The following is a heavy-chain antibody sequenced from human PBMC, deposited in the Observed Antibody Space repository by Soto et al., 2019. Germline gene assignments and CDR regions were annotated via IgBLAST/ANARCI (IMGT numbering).Heavy chain of an antibody. J-gene: IGHJ3*02. CDR3: ARLSGYVDAFDI. CDR1: GYSISSGYY. CDR2: IYHSGST. V-gene: IGHV4-38-2*02. Sequence: SETLSLTCTVSGYSISSGYYWGWIRQPPGKGLEWIGSIYHSGSTYYNPSLKSRVTISVDTSKNQFSLKLSSVTAADTAVYYCARLSGYVDAFDIWGQGTMVTVSS. D-gene: IGHD5-12*01.